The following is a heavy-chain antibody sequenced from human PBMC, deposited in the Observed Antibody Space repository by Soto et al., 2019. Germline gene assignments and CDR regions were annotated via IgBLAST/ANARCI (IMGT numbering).Heavy chain of an antibody. CDR2: ISAYNGNT. CDR1: GYTFTSYG. J-gene: IGHJ4*02. D-gene: IGHD3-22*01. CDR3: ARAYYYDSSGYYYYFDY. V-gene: IGHV1-18*01. Sequence: GASVKVSCKASGYTFTSYGISWVRQAPGQGLEWMGWISAYNGNTNYAQKLQGRVTTTTDTSTSTAYMELRSLRSDDTAVYYCARAYYYDSSGYYYYFDYWGQGTLVTVSS.